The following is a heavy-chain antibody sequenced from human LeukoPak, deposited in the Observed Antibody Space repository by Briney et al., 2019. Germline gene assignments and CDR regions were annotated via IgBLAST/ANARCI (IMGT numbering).Heavy chain of an antibody. Sequence: GGSLRLSCAASGFTFSSYAMNWVRQAPGKGLEWVSTINHNGGNTYYADSVKGRFTISRDNSKNTLYLQMNSLRAEDTAVYYCAKVYVWNEYYFDYWGQGTLVTVSS. J-gene: IGHJ4*02. CDR3: AKVYVWNEYYFDY. V-gene: IGHV3-23*01. CDR1: GFTFSSYA. CDR2: INHNGGNT. D-gene: IGHD1-1*01.